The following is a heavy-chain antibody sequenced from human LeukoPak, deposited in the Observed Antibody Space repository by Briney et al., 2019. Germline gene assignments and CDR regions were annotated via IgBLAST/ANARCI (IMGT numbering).Heavy chain of an antibody. V-gene: IGHV3-23*01. Sequence: GGSLRLSCAASGFTFSSYAMSWVRQAPGKGLEWVSAISGSGGSTYYADSVKGRFTISRDNSQNTLYLQMNTLRAEDTAVYYCARGGVDSYCSTTSCRRWFDPWGQGTLVTVSS. CDR2: ISGSGGST. D-gene: IGHD2-2*01. CDR1: GFTFSSYA. J-gene: IGHJ5*02. CDR3: ARGGVDSYCSTTSCRRWFDP.